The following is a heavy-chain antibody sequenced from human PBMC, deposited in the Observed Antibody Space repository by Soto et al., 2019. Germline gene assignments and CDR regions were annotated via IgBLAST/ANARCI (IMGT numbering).Heavy chain of an antibody. J-gene: IGHJ4*02. Sequence: ASVKVSCKASGYTFTSYAMHWVRQAPGQRLEWMGWINAGNGNTKYSQKFQGRVTITRDTSASTAYMELSSLRSEDTAVYYCAREYSSGWSPDYWGQGTLVTVSS. CDR2: INAGNGNT. CDR3: AREYSSGWSPDY. CDR1: GYTFTSYA. D-gene: IGHD6-19*01. V-gene: IGHV1-3*01.